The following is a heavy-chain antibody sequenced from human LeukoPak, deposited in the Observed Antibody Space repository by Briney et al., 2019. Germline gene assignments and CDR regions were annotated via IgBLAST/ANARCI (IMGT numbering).Heavy chain of an antibody. Sequence: GESLKISCKGSGYSFTSYWIGWVRQMPGKGLEWMGIIYPGDSDTRYSPSFQGQVTISADKSISTAYLQWSSLEASDTAIYYCARRIVVAVAGYYFDYWGQGTLVTVSS. D-gene: IGHD3-22*01. CDR2: IYPGDSDT. CDR3: ARRIVVAVAGYYFDY. CDR1: GYSFTSYW. V-gene: IGHV5-51*01. J-gene: IGHJ4*02.